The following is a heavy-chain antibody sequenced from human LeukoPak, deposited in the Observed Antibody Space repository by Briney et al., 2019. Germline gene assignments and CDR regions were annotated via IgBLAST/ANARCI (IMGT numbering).Heavy chain of an antibody. CDR2: ISGSGGST. Sequence: GGSLRLSCAASGFTFSSYAMSWVRQAPGKGLEWVSAISGSGGSTYYADSVKGRFTISRDDSKNTLYLQMNSLRAEDTAVYYCAKGGSSGWYWGAFFDYWGQGTLVTVSS. CDR1: GFTFSSYA. V-gene: IGHV3-23*01. D-gene: IGHD6-19*01. CDR3: AKGGSSGWYWGAFFDY. J-gene: IGHJ4*02.